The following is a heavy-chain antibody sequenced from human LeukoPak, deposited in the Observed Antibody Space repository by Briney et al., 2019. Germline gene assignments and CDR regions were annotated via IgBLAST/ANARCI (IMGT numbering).Heavy chain of an antibody. D-gene: IGHD3-3*01. CDR1: SASVSSGGSY. CDR3: ARGRYDGPFDY. J-gene: IGHJ4*02. CDR2: VYYGGGT. V-gene: IGHV4-31*03. Sequence: PSQTLSLTCSVSSASVSSGGSYWSWIRQHPGRGLEWIGYVYYGGGTYYNPSLKSRVFISLDTSKNQSFLNLTSVTAADTAVYYCARGRYDGPFDYWGQGTLVTVSS.